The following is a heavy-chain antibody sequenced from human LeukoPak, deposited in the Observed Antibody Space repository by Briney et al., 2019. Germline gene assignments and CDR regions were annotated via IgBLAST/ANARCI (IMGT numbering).Heavy chain of an antibody. CDR1: GGTFSGYY. CDR2: INHSGST. Sequence: MSSETLSLTCAVYGGTFSGYYWSWVRQPPGKGLEWIGEINHSGSTNYTPSLKSRVTISVDTSKNQFSLRLTSVTAADTAIYYCARVRWDSSSSEDYWSQGTLVTVSS. CDR3: ARVRWDSSSSEDY. V-gene: IGHV4-34*01. J-gene: IGHJ4*02. D-gene: IGHD6-6*01.